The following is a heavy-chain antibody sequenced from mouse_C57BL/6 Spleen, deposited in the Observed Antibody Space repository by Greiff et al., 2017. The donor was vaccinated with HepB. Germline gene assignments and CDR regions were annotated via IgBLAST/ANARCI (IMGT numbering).Heavy chain of an antibody. J-gene: IGHJ2*01. Sequence: EVQLVESGGGLVKPGGSLKLSCAASGFTFSDYGMHWVRQAPEKGLEWVAYISSGSSTIYYADTVKGRFPISRDNAKNTLFLQMTSLRSEDTAMYYCARDYYYGYFDYWGQGTTLTVSS. CDR1: GFTFSDYG. D-gene: IGHD1-1*01. CDR3: ARDYYYGYFDY. V-gene: IGHV5-17*01. CDR2: ISSGSSTI.